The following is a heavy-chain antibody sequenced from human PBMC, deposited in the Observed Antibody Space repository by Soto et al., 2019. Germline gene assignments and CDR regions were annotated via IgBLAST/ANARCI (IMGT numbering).Heavy chain of an antibody. J-gene: IGHJ4*02. CDR2: IYFSGST. V-gene: IGHV4-61*08. CDR3: ARYVSWGYFDY. Sequence: QVQLQESGPGLMKPSETLSLTCSVSGGSVNSGGFYWSWIRQPPGKGLELIGHIYFSGSTNHNPSLTSRVPIALDTSKNQFSLKLSSVTAADTAVYYCARYVSWGYFDYWGQGSLVTVSS. D-gene: IGHD3-10*02. CDR1: GGSVNSGGFY.